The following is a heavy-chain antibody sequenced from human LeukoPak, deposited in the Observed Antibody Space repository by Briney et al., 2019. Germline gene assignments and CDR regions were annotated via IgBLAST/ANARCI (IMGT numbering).Heavy chain of an antibody. CDR1: GYSFTSYW. J-gene: IGHJ5*02. D-gene: IGHD3-10*01. Sequence: GESLKISCKGSGYSFTSYWIGWVRQMPGKGLEWMGIIYPGDSDTRYSPSFPGQVTISADKSISTAYLQWSSLKASDTAMYYCARRITMVRGVISWFDPWGQGTLVTVSS. CDR3: ARRITMVRGVISWFDP. CDR2: IYPGDSDT. V-gene: IGHV5-51*01.